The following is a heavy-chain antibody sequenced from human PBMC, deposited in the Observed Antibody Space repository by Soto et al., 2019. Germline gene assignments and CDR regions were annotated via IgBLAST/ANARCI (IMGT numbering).Heavy chain of an antibody. Sequence: PGESLKISCKGSGYSFTSYWISWVRQMPGKGLEWMGRIDPSDSYTNYSPSFQGHVTISADKSISTAYLQWSSLKASDTAMYYWAGPVGSRLPGMDVWGQGTTVTVAS. D-gene: IGHD6-13*01. CDR2: IDPSDSYT. V-gene: IGHV5-10-1*01. CDR1: GYSFTSYW. J-gene: IGHJ6*02. CDR3: AGPVGSRLPGMDV.